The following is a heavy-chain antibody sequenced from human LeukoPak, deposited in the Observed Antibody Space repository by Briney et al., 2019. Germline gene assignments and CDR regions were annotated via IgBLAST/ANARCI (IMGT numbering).Heavy chain of an antibody. J-gene: IGHJ4*02. CDR3: ARKVTYIAAAGDFDY. Sequence: SETLSLTCAVYGGSFSGYYWSWIRQPPGKGLEWIGEINHSGSTNYNPSLKSRVTISVDTSKNQFSLKLSSVTAADTAVYYCARKVTYIAAAGDFDYWGQGTLVTVSS. D-gene: IGHD6-13*01. V-gene: IGHV4-34*01. CDR1: GGSFSGYY. CDR2: INHSGST.